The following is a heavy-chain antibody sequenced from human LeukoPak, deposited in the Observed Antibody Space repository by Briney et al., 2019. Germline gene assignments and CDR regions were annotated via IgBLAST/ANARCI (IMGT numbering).Heavy chain of an antibody. V-gene: IGHV1-2*02. CDR1: GYTFSDYF. CDR2: INPKSGVT. D-gene: IGHD3-16*01. CDR3: ARGWGSLYYFDF. J-gene: IGHJ4*02. Sequence: ASAKASCKASGYTFSDYFVHWVRQAPGQGPEWMGWINPKSGVTKYAQKFQGRVTMVWDTATTTVYMDLSSLTSDDTAVYFCARGWGSLYYFDFWGQGTLVTVSS.